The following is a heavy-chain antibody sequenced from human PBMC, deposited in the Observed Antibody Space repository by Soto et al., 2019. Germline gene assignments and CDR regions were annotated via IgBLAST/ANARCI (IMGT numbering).Heavy chain of an antibody. Sequence: EVQLLESGGGLVQPGGSLRLSCAASGFTFSSYAMNWVRQAPGKGLEWVSVISGSGGSTYYADSVKGRFNISRDNSKNTVYVQMNSLRAEDTAVYYCAKAMSGYKAPRDHWGQGTRVTVSS. J-gene: IGHJ4*02. D-gene: IGHD3-3*01. V-gene: IGHV3-23*01. CDR1: GFTFSSYA. CDR2: ISGSGGST. CDR3: AKAMSGYKAPRDH.